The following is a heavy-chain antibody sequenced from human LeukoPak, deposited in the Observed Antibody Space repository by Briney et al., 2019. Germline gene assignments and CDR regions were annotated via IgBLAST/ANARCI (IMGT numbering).Heavy chain of an antibody. CDR1: GGSFSGYY. Sequence: SETLSLTCAVYGGSFSGYYWSWIRQPPGKGLEWIGEINHSGSTNYNPSLKRRVTISVDTSKNQFSLKLSSVTAADTAVYYCARGLLVGRWLPIGLDYWGQGTLVTVSS. J-gene: IGHJ4*02. CDR2: INHSGST. CDR3: ARGLLVGRWLPIGLDY. V-gene: IGHV4-34*01. D-gene: IGHD5-24*01.